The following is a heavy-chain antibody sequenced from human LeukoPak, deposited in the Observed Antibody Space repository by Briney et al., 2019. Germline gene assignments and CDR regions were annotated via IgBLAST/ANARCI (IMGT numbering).Heavy chain of an antibody. CDR3: ARGDEYSSSSSYYYYMDV. D-gene: IGHD6-6*01. CDR1: GDSVSSNSAA. V-gene: IGHV6-1*01. J-gene: IGHJ6*03. CDR2: TYYRSKWYN. Sequence: KASQTLSLTCAISGDSVSSNSAAWNWLTQSPSRGLEWLGRTYYRSKWYNDYAVSVKSRITINPDTSKNQFSLQLNSVTPEDTAGYYCARGDEYSSSSSYYYYMDVWGKGTTVTVSS.